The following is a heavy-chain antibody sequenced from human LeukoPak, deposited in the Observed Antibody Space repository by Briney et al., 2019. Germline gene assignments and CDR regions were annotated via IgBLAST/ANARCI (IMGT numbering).Heavy chain of an antibody. J-gene: IGHJ4*02. Sequence: GASVKVSCKASGYIFTSYGISWVRQAPGQGLEWMGWISAYNGNTNYAQKLQGRVTMTTDTSTSTAYMELRSLRSDDTAVYYCARRVSYDSSGYYGYWGQGTLVTVSS. D-gene: IGHD3-22*01. V-gene: IGHV1-18*01. CDR1: GYIFTSYG. CDR3: ARRVSYDSSGYYGY. CDR2: ISAYNGNT.